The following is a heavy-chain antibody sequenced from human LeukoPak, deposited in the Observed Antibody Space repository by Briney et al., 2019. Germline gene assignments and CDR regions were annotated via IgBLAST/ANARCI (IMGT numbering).Heavy chain of an antibody. CDR1: GYSFTTYY. D-gene: IGHD3-22*01. V-gene: IGHV1-46*01. J-gene: IGHJ5*02. Sequence: ASGTVSFTSSGYSFTTYYIHWVRQAPGQGKEWMGIINPCGGSTNYAQNFQCTVAMTRDTSTSTVYMQFSSLKLQDTAVFYCARGPPGRVYDSTKRGLFDPWGQGTLVTVSS. CDR3: ARGPPGRVYDSTKRGLFDP. CDR2: INPCGGST.